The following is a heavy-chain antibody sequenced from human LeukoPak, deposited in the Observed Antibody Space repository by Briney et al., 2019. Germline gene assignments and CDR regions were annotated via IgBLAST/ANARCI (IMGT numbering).Heavy chain of an antibody. Sequence: SVKVSCKASGGTFNNYPISWVRQAPGQGLEWMGGIIPMFGTVNYAQKFQGRVTITADESTSTSYMELSSLRSEDTAVYYCARGVDFLCYGYWGQGTLVTVSS. V-gene: IGHV1-69*13. D-gene: IGHD2/OR15-2a*01. CDR3: ARGVDFLCYGY. CDR1: GGTFNNYP. CDR2: IIPMFGTV. J-gene: IGHJ4*02.